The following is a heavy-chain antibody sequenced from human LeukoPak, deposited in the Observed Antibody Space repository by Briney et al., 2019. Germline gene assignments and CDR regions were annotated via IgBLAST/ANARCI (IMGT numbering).Heavy chain of an antibody. CDR1: GFSLSTSGVG. V-gene: IGHV2-5*02. J-gene: IGHJ4*02. CDR2: IYWDDDK. CDR3: AHSPYDFGGIPGFHYFDY. D-gene: IGHD4-23*01. Sequence: SGPTLVKPTQTLTLTCTFSGFSLSTSGVGVGWIRQPPGKALEWLVFIYWDDDKRYSPSLKSRLTITKDTSKNQVVLTMTNMDPVDTATYFCAHSPYDFGGIPGFHYFDYWGQGTLVTVSS.